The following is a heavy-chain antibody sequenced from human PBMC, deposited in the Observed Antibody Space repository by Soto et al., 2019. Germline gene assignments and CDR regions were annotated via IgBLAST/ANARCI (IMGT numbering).Heavy chain of an antibody. J-gene: IGHJ6*02. V-gene: IGHV4-59*01. CDR3: AGFPPSAIYGMDV. CDR2: IFHSGST. CDR1: GDSIETYF. Sequence: SETLSLTCTVSGDSIETYFWSWIRQPPGEGLEWIGYIFHSGSTNYNPSLKSRVTISADTSKNQFSLKLRSVTAADTAVYYCAGFPPSAIYGMDVWGLGTTVTVSS. D-gene: IGHD2-2*01.